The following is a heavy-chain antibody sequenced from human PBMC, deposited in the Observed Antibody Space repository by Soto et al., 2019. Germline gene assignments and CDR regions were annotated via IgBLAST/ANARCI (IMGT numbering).Heavy chain of an antibody. CDR2: IYPGDSDT. CDR1: GYSFTSYW. D-gene: IGHD6-19*01. CDR3: ARQIIAINSSGWTAYYYYGMDV. J-gene: IGHJ6*02. V-gene: IGHV5-51*01. Sequence: PGESLKISCKGSGYSFTSYWIGWVRQMPGKGLEWMGIIYPGDSDTRYSPSFQGQVTISADKSISTAYLQWSSLKASDTAMYYCARQIIAINSSGWTAYYYYGMDVWGQGTTVTVSS.